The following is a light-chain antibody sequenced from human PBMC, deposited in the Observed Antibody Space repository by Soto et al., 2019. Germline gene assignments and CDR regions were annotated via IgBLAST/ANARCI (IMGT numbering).Light chain of an antibody. CDR3: AAWDDSLNGPL. CDR1: TSNVGNNA. Sequence: QPVLTQPPSASGTPGQRVTISCSGITSNVGNNAVNWYQQLPGKAPKLLIYYDDLLPSGVSDRFSGSKSGTSASLAISGLQSEDEADYYCAAWDDSLNGPLFGGGTKLTVL. J-gene: IGLJ2*01. V-gene: IGLV1-36*01. CDR2: YDD.